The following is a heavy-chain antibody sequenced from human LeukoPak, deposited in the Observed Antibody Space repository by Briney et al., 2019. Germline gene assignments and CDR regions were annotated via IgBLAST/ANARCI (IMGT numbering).Heavy chain of an antibody. CDR3: ATKPPTTTRGWNYVYYMNV. CDR1: GYTHTELS. D-gene: IGHD6-19*01. V-gene: IGHV1-24*01. Sequence: ASVKVSCKPSGYTHTELSMHWVREAPGKGLEWMGGLDPEDGETIYAQKFQGRVTMTEDTPTDTAYMELSSLRSEARAGDTGATKPPTTTRGWNYVYYMNVCSKASTLSVSS. CDR2: LDPEDGET. J-gene: IGHJ6*03.